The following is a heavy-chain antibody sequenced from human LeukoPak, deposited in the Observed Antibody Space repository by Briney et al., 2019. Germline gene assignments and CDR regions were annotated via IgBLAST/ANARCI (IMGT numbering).Heavy chain of an antibody. CDR1: GFTFSSYA. Sequence: PGGSLRLSCAASGFTFSSYAMHWVRQAPGKGLEWVAVISYDGSNKYYADSVKGRFTISRDNSKNTLYLQMNSLRAEDTAVYYCAREITRDYYGSSGTNYYYGMDVWGQGTTVTVSS. CDR3: AREITRDYYGSSGTNYYYGMDV. D-gene: IGHD3-22*01. V-gene: IGHV3-30-3*01. CDR2: ISYDGSNK. J-gene: IGHJ6*02.